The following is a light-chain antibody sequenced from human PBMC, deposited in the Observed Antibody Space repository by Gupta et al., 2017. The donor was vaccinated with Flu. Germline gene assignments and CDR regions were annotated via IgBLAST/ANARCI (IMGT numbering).Light chain of an antibody. Sequence: DIQMTQSPSSLSASVGDRVTITCRASQSIGTYLNWYQQKPGKAPKLLIYSASTLQTGVPARFSSSGSGAVFTLTIRSMRPDDFATFYCQQADTPPQTFGQGTRVEFK. J-gene: IGKJ1*01. V-gene: IGKV1-39*01. CDR2: SAS. CDR3: QQADTPPQT. CDR1: QSIGTY.